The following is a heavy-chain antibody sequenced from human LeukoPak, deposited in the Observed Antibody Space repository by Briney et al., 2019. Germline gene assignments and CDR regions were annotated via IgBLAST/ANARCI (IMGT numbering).Heavy chain of an antibody. D-gene: IGHD4-23*01. Sequence: GGSLRLSCAASGFTFSSYAMSWVRQAPGKGLEWVSATSGGGGNTHYADSVKGRFTISRDNSKNTLYLQMNSLRAEDTAVYYCVKARGEQNGGHNYWGQGTLVTVSS. CDR3: VKARGEQNGGHNY. CDR1: GFTFSSYA. J-gene: IGHJ4*02. CDR2: TSGGGGNT. V-gene: IGHV3-23*01.